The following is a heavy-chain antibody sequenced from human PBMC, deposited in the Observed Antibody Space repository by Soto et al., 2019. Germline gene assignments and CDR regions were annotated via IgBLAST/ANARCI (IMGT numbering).Heavy chain of an antibody. CDR2: IYYSGST. Sequence: QVQLQESGPGLVKPSETLSLTCTVSGGSISSYYWSWIRQPPGKGLEWIGYIYYSGSTNYNPSLKSRVTISVDTSKNQFSLKLSSVTAADTAVYYCARSCSGGSCYVTKFDWFDPWGQGTLVTVSS. V-gene: IGHV4-59*01. D-gene: IGHD2-15*01. J-gene: IGHJ5*02. CDR3: ARSCSGGSCYVTKFDWFDP. CDR1: GGSISSYY.